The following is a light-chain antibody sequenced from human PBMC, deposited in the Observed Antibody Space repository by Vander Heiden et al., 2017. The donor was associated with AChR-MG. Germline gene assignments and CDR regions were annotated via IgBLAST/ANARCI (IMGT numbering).Light chain of an antibody. Sequence: EIVFTQSPPPVALSPGERATLSLKASPSVSIYLALYQQKPGPAPRPRLYDESNRATGIPDRFSGSGSGTDFTLTISSLEPEDFAVYYCQQRRNWPLLTFGGGTKVEIK. CDR3: QQRRNWPLLT. CDR1: PSVSIY. CDR2: DES. V-gene: IGKV3-11*01. J-gene: IGKJ4*01.